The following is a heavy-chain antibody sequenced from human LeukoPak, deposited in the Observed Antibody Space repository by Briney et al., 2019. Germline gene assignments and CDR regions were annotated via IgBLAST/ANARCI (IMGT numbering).Heavy chain of an antibody. CDR3: ARDRPHTDAWYEGRDY. D-gene: IGHD6-13*01. CDR2: INPNSGDT. CDR1: GYTFTAYY. J-gene: IGHJ4*02. V-gene: IGHV1-2*02. Sequence: ASVKVSCKASGYTFTAYYMHWVRQAPGQGLEWMGWINPNSGDTNYAQKFQGRVTMTSDTSISTAYMELNRLTYDDTAVYYCARDRPHTDAWYEGRDYWGQGTLVTVSS.